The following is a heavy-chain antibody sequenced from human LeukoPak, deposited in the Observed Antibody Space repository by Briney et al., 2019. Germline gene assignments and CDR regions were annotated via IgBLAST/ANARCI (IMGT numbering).Heavy chain of an antibody. D-gene: IGHD2/OR15-2a*01. CDR2: INHSGST. V-gene: IGHV4-34*01. CDR1: GGSFSGYY. CDR3: ARGASRIIDY. Sequence: SETLSLTCAVYGGSFSGYYWSWIRQPPGKGREWIGEINHSGSTNYNPSLKSRVTISVDTSKKQLSLKLSSVTSADTAVYYCARGASRIIDYWGQGTLVTVSS. J-gene: IGHJ4*02.